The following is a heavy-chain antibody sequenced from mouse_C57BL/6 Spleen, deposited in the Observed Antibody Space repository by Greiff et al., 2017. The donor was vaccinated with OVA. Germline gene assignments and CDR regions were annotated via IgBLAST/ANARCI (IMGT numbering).Heavy chain of an antibody. V-gene: IGHV5-17*01. Sequence: EVMLVESGGGLVKPGGSLKLSCAASGFTFSDYGMHWVRQAPEKGLEWVAYISSGSSTIYYADTVKGRFTISRDNAKNTLFLQMTSLRSEDTAMYYCARGVPYGNYFDYWGQGTTLTVSS. CDR1: GFTFSDYG. CDR3: ARGVPYGNYFDY. CDR2: ISSGSSTI. J-gene: IGHJ2*01. D-gene: IGHD2-1*01.